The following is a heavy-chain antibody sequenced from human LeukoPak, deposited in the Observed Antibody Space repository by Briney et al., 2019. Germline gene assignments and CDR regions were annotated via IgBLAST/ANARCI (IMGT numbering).Heavy chain of an antibody. J-gene: IGHJ6*02. CDR1: GGSFSGYY. CDR3: ASIGRSVIPSTGYGMDV. V-gene: IGHV4-34*01. Sequence: PSETLSHTCAVYGGSFSGYYWSWLRQPPGKGLEWIGEINHSGSTNDNPSLKSRVTISVDTSKNQFSLKLSSVTAADTAVYYCASIGRSVIPSTGYGMDVWGQGTTVTVSS. CDR2: INHSGST. D-gene: IGHD2-21*01.